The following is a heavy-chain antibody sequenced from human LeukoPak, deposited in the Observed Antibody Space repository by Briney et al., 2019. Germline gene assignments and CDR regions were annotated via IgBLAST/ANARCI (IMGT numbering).Heavy chain of an antibody. CDR1: GGSISSSSYY. D-gene: IGHD2-2*01. J-gene: IGHJ4*02. Sequence: SETLSLTCTVSGGSISSSSYYWGWIRQPPGKGLEGIGRIYYSGSTYYNPSLKSRVTISVDTSKNQFSLKLSSVTAADTAVYYCARPQGYQLLDFEYWGQGTLVTVSS. V-gene: IGHV4-39*01. CDR3: ARPQGYQLLDFEY. CDR2: IYYSGST.